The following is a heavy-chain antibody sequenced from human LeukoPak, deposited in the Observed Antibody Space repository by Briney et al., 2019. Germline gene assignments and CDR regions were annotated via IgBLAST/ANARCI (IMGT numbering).Heavy chain of an antibody. D-gene: IGHD1-26*01. Sequence: GSLGLSCADSGFTFSSHWMHWVRQAPGKGLVWVSRIKYDASSTSYADSVKGRLTISRDNAKNTLYLQMNSLRAEDTAVYYCARGATYAYYQDYWGQGTLVTVSS. CDR1: GFTFSSHW. CDR2: IKYDASST. V-gene: IGHV3-74*01. CDR3: ARGATYAYYQDY. J-gene: IGHJ4*02.